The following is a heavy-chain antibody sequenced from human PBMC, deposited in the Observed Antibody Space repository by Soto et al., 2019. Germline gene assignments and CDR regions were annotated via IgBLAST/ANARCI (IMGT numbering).Heavy chain of an antibody. CDR1: GFTFSGSA. V-gene: IGHV3-73*01. CDR3: TSGVVVAATHWYWFDP. Sequence: PGGSLRLSCAASGFTFSGSAMHWVRQASGKGLEWVGRIRSKANSYATAYAASVKGRFTISRDDSKNTAYLQMNSLKTEDTAVYYCTSGVVVAATHWYWFDPWGQGTLVTVSS. J-gene: IGHJ5*02. CDR2: IRSKANSYAT. D-gene: IGHD2-15*01.